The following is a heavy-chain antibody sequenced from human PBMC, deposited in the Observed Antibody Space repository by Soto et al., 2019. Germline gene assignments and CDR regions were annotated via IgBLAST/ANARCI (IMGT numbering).Heavy chain of an antibody. CDR2: ISSSSSYI. J-gene: IGHJ4*02. CDR1: GFTFSSYS. D-gene: IGHD3-9*01. CDR3: ARDPMDLRYFVGLIDY. V-gene: IGHV3-21*01. Sequence: EVQLVESGGGLVKPGGSLRLSCAASGFTFSSYSMNWVRQAPGKELEWVSSISSSSSYIYYADSVKGRFTISRDNAKNSLYLQMNSLRAEDTAVYYCARDPMDLRYFVGLIDYWGQGTLVTVSS.